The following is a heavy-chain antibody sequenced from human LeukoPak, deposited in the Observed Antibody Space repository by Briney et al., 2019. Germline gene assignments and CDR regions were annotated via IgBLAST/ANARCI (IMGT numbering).Heavy chain of an antibody. CDR2: IYYSGST. V-gene: IGHV4-59*01. CDR1: GGSIFSYY. CDR3: ARQNSGYDSDY. D-gene: IGHD5-12*01. Sequence: SETLSLTCTVSGGSIFSYYWSWIRQPPGKGLEWMGYIYYSGSTNYNPSLKSRVTISVDTSKNQFSLKLSSVTAADTAVYYCARQNSGYDSDYWGQGTLVTVSS. J-gene: IGHJ4*02.